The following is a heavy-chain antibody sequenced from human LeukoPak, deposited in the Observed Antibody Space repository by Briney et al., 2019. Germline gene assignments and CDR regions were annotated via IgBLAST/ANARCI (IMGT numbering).Heavy chain of an antibody. J-gene: IGHJ6*02. Sequence: PGRSLRLSCAASGFTFSSYAMHWVRQAPGKGLEWVAVISYDGSNKYHADSVKGRFTISRDNTKKSSSLQMDSLRPEDTAVYFCARGHYGMDVWGQVTTVTVSS. V-gene: IGHV3-30-3*01. CDR3: ARGHYGMDV. CDR2: ISYDGSNK. CDR1: GFTFSSYA.